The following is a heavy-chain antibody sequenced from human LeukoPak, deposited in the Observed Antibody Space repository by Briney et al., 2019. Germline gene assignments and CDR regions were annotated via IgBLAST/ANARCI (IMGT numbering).Heavy chain of an antibody. CDR2: ISSSGSTI. V-gene: IGHV3-11*04. CDR3: ARHLNYYLDY. D-gene: IGHD3-10*01. Sequence: PGGSLRLSCAASGFTFSDYYMSWIRQAPGKGLEWVSYISSSGSTIYADSVKGRFTISRDNAKNSLYLQMNSLRAEDTAVYYCARHLNYYLDYWGQGTLVTVSS. CDR1: GFTFSDYY. J-gene: IGHJ4*02.